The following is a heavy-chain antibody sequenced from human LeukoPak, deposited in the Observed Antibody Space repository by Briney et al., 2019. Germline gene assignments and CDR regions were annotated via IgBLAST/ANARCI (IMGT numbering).Heavy chain of an antibody. J-gene: IGHJ4*02. CDR1: GFTFSGFY. D-gene: IGHD3-22*01. CDR3: ATRPGDYYDSSGYHDY. V-gene: IGHV3-7*01. CDR2: ISQDGSVQ. Sequence: PGGSLRLSCIASGFTFSGFYMSWVRQAPGKGLEWVASISQDGSVQFYVDSVKGRFTVSRDNAKNSLYLQMNSLRAEDTAVYYCATRPGDYYDSSGYHDYWGQGTLVTVSS.